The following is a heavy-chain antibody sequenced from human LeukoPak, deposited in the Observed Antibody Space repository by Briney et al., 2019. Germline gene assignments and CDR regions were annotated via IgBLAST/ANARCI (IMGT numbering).Heavy chain of an antibody. D-gene: IGHD5-12*01. CDR1: GGSISTYY. V-gene: IGHV4-59*01. CDR3: ARGGGYASPIGY. J-gene: IGHJ4*02. Sequence: PSETLSLTCTLSGGSISTYYWSWIRQPPGKGLEWIGYIYHSGSTNYNPSLKSRVAVSVDTSKNQFSLKLSSVTAADTAVYYCARGGGYASPIGYWGQGALVTVSS. CDR2: IYHSGST.